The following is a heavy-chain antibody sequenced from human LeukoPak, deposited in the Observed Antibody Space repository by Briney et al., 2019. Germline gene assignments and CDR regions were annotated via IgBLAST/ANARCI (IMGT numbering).Heavy chain of an antibody. J-gene: IGHJ4*02. CDR3: ARDSESGWSDY. V-gene: IGHV3-48*03. CDR2: ISSSGSTI. D-gene: IGHD6-19*01. Sequence: EGSLRLSCAASGFTFSSYEMNWVRQAPGKGLAWVSYISSSGSTIYYADSVKGRFTISRDNAKNSLYLQMNSLRAEDTAVYYCARDSESGWSDYWGQGTLVTVSS. CDR1: GFTFSSYE.